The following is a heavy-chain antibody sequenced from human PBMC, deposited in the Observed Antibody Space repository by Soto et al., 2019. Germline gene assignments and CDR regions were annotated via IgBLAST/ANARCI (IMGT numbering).Heavy chain of an antibody. CDR2: VSGSGGST. CDR3: AKERSLVVTAMDV. V-gene: IGHV3-23*01. CDR1: GFTFSSYE. Sequence: EVQLLESGGGLVQPGGSLRLSCAASGFTFSSYEMSWVRQAPGKGLEWVSVVSGSGGSTYYADSVQGRFTISRDNSKITVYLQMNSLRAEDTAIYYCAKERSLVVTAMDVWGQGTTVTVSS. J-gene: IGHJ6*02. D-gene: IGHD2-21*02.